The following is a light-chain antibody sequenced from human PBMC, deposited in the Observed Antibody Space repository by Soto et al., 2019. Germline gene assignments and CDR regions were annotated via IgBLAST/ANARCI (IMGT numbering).Light chain of an antibody. CDR2: YDD. V-gene: IGLV1-36*01. J-gene: IGLJ2*01. CDR3: ATWDGSLNALI. Sequence: QSVLTQPPSVSEAPRQRVTISCSGSRSNIGNNAVDWYQQLPGQAPKLLIYYDDLLPAGVSDRFSGSKSGTSASLAISGLQSEDEADYYCATWDGSLNALIFGGGTKVTVL. CDR1: RSNIGNNA.